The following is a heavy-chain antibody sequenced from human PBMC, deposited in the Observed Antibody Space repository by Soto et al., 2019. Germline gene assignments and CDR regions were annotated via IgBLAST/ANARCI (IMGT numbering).Heavy chain of an antibody. Sequence: QVQLQESGPGLVKPSQTLSLTCTVSGGSISSGGYYWSWIRQHPGKGLEWIGYIYYSGSTYYNPSLKFRVTLSVDTSKTQFSLRLSSVTAADTAVYYCARGPVVGATSGGGGGFDYWGQGTLVTVSS. CDR1: GGSISSGGYY. V-gene: IGHV4-31*03. CDR3: ARGPVVGATSGGGGGFDY. D-gene: IGHD1-26*01. CDR2: IYYSGST. J-gene: IGHJ4*02.